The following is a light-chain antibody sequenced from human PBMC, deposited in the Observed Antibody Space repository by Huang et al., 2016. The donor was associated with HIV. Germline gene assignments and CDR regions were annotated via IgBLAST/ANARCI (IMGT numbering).Light chain of an antibody. V-gene: IGKV1-5*03. CDR1: QSIRDW. Sequence: DIQMTQSPSTLSASVGDRVTITCRASQSIRDWLAWYQQKPGKAPKLLISKEFSLENGVPSRFSGSGSGTEFTLTISSLQPDDCATYYCQQYHSYPFTFGPGTKVEIK. J-gene: IGKJ2*01. CDR2: KEF. CDR3: QQYHSYPFT.